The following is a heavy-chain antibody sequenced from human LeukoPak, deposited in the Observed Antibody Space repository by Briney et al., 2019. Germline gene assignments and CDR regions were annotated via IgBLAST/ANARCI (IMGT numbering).Heavy chain of an antibody. Sequence: GGSLRLSCAASGLTFSSSWMYWVRQAPGKGLVWVSRINSDESITTYADSVKGRFTISRDNAKNPLYLQMNSLRAEDTAVYYCARGLVPGFLDYWGQGTPVTVSS. CDR3: ARGLVPGFLDY. V-gene: IGHV3-74*01. CDR1: GLTFSSSW. CDR2: INSDESIT. D-gene: IGHD4-11*01. J-gene: IGHJ4*02.